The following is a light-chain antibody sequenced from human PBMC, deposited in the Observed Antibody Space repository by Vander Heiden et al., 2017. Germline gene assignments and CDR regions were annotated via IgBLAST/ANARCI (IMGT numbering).Light chain of an antibody. V-gene: IGLV1-40*01. CDR2: DNI. J-gene: IGLJ2*01. CDR3: QSYDSSLSGVV. Sequence: QSVLTQPPSVSGAPGQRVTISCTGSSPNIGAGYDVHWYQQLPGTAPKLLIYDNINRPSGVPDRFSGSKSGTSASLAITGLQAEDEADYYCQSYDSSLSGVVFGGRTKLTVV. CDR1: SPNIGAGYD.